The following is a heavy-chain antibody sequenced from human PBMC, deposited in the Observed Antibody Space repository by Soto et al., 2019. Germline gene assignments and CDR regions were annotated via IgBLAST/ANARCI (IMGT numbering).Heavy chain of an antibody. V-gene: IGHV3-30-3*01. Sequence: QVQLVESGGGVVQPGRSLRLSCAGSGFTFSSYAMHWVRQAPGKGLEWVAVIFHDGSDEYYADSVKGRLTVSRDNSKNALNLHLNSLKPEDKAVYYCVTAYTYGPDAFDIWGQGTMVTVTT. J-gene: IGHJ3*02. CDR3: VTAYTYGPDAFDI. CDR1: GFTFSSYA. D-gene: IGHD5-18*01. CDR2: IFHDGSDE.